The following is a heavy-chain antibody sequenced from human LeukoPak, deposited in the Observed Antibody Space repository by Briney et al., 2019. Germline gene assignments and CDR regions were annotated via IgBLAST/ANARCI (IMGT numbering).Heavy chain of an antibody. CDR3: ARDTFVYDFWSGTSYYFDY. Sequence: GGSLRLSCAASGFTFSSYWMHWVRQAPGKGLVWVSRINSDGSSTSYADSVKGRFTISRDNAKNTLYLQMNSLRAEDTAVYYCARDTFVYDFWSGTSYYFDYWGQGTLVTVSS. CDR1: GFTFSSYW. J-gene: IGHJ4*02. CDR2: INSDGSST. D-gene: IGHD3-3*01. V-gene: IGHV3-74*01.